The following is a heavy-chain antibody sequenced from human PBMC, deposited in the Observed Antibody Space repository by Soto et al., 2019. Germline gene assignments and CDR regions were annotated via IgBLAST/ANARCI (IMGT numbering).Heavy chain of an antibody. CDR3: SRFGPGADY. J-gene: IGHJ4*02. CDR2: ISGSGYSI. V-gene: IGHV3-23*01. D-gene: IGHD3-3*01. CDR1: GFAFSRYG. Sequence: EVQLLDSGGASVQPGGSVRLSCVVSGFAFSRYGMNWVRRAPGKGLEWVAHISGSGYSINYAESVKGRFTISRDNSKGTLYLQMNSLTVEDTALYYCSRFGPGADYWGQGTLVTVSS.